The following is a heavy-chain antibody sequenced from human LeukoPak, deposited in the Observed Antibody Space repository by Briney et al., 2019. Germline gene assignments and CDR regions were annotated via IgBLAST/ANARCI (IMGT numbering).Heavy chain of an antibody. V-gene: IGHV4-61*08. CDR1: GGSISSYGYN. CDR2: IYDRGNT. D-gene: IGHD6-13*01. CDR3: AIVRIAAAGWGYFDY. J-gene: IGHJ4*02. Sequence: SETLSLTCTVSGGSISSYGYNWIRKPPPPGQELEWIRYIYDRGNTNDNPSHKSRVTISVDSSKNHFCLKLSSVTAADTAVYYCAIVRIAAAGWGYFDYWGQGTLVTVSS.